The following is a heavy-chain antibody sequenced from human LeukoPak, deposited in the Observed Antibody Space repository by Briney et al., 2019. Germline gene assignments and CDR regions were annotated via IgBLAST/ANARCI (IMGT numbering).Heavy chain of an antibody. CDR3: ARGGYSGTYFFDY. CDR2: ISYDGSNK. J-gene: IGHJ4*02. D-gene: IGHD1-26*01. CDR1: EFTFSRYV. Sequence: PGRSLRLSCAASEFTFSRYVMHWVRQSPGKGLEWVAVISYDGSNKYYADSVKGRFTISRDNSKSTLYLQMNSLTAEDTAVYYCARGGYSGTYFFDYWGQGTPVTVSS. V-gene: IGHV3-30-3*01.